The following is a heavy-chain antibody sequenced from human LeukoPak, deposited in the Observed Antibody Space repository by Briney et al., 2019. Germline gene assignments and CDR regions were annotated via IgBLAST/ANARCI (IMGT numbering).Heavy chain of an antibody. CDR1: GYAFIGHF. Sequence: ASVKVSCKASGYAFIGHFIHWVRQAPGQGLEWMGRINPNSGDTNYAQKFQGRVTMTWDTSSSTSYMELSRLRSDDTAMYYCARDSGVLGDPLDYWGQGTLVTVSS. CDR3: ARDSGVLGDPLDY. CDR2: INPNSGDT. V-gene: IGHV1-2*06. D-gene: IGHD3-16*01. J-gene: IGHJ4*02.